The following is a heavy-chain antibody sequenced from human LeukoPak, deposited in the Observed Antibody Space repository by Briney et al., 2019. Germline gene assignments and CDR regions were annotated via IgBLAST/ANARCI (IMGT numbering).Heavy chain of an antibody. CDR3: ARDPGSYYDSSGPPHFDY. Sequence: ASVKVSCKASGYTFTSYAMNWVRQAPGQGLEWMGWINTNTGNPTYAQGFTGRFVFSLDTSVSTAYLQISSLKAEDTAVYYCARDPGSYYDSSGPPHFDYWGQGTLVTVSS. D-gene: IGHD3-22*01. J-gene: IGHJ4*02. CDR1: GYTFTSYA. CDR2: INTNTGNP. V-gene: IGHV7-4-1*02.